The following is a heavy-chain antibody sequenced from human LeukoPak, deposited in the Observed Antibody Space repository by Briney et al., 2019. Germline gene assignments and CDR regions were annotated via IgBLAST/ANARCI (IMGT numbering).Heavy chain of an antibody. Sequence: GGSLRLSCVGSGFSLSEYGIHWVRQAPGKGLEWVAVVSYDGGQKYYADSVKGRFTISRETSSDTVSLQMNSLRVEDTAVYYCARDRINMMVLGHDSGLDCWGQGTLVTVSS. CDR3: ARDRINMMVLGHDSGLDC. V-gene: IGHV3-30*19. D-gene: IGHD3-22*01. CDR2: VSYDGGQK. J-gene: IGHJ4*02. CDR1: GFSLSEYG.